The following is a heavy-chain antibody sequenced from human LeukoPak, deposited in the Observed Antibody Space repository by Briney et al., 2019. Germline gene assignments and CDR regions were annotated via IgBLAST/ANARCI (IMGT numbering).Heavy chain of an antibody. J-gene: IGHJ4*02. CDR1: GVTVSSNY. D-gene: IGHD3-10*01. Sequence: GGSLRLSCAASGVTVSSNYMSWVRQAPGKGLEWVSVIYSGGSTYYADSVKGRFTISRDNSKNTLYLQMNSLRAEDTAVYYCARAEGSGSYFGYWGQGTLVTVSS. CDR3: ARAEGSGSYFGY. CDR2: IYSGGST. V-gene: IGHV3-53*01.